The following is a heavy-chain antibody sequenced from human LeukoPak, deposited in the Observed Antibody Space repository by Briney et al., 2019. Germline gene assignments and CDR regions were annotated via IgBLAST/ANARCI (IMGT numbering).Heavy chain of an antibody. D-gene: IGHD3-22*01. CDR2: ISATADRT. CDR3: ARDYHVSTGYYYDY. V-gene: IGHV3-23*01. CDR1: GFTFSGFT. J-gene: IGHJ4*02. Sequence: GGSLRLSCAASGFTFSGFTMSWVRQAPDKGLEWVSAISATADRTFYAGSVKGRFTISRDNSKNTMYLQINSLRAEDTALYYCARDYHVSTGYYYDYWGQGTLVTVSS.